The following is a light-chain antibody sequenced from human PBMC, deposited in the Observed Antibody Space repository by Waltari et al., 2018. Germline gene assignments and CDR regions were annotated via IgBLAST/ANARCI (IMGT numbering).Light chain of an antibody. CDR3: QMDERLPVT. V-gene: IGKV3-20*01. CDR1: QSVGRS. J-gene: IGKJ1*01. Sequence: VLLTQSPGTLPLSLGERATLSCRASQSVGRSLGWYQQKHGQAPRLLIYDASTSDTGIPDRFSGSGSGTDFSLTISRLEPEDFAVYYCQMDERLPVTFGQGTKVEI. CDR2: DAS.